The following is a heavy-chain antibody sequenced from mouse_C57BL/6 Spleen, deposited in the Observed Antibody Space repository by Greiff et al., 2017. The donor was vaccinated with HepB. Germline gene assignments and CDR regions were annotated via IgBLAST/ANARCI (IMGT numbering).Heavy chain of an antibody. CDR2: ISSGSSTI. J-gene: IGHJ4*01. CDR1: GFNFSDYG. Sequence: EVQLVESGGGLVKPGGSLKLSCAASGFNFSDYGMHWVRQAPEEGLEWVAYISSGSSTIYYADTVKGRFTISRDNAKNTLFLQMTSLRSEDTAMYYCARRDGSLYYAMDYWGQGTSVTVSS. V-gene: IGHV5-17*01. D-gene: IGHD2-3*01. CDR3: ARRDGSLYYAMDY.